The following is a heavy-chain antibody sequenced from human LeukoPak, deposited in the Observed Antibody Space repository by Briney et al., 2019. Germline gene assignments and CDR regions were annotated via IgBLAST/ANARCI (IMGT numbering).Heavy chain of an antibody. Sequence: GGSLRLSCAASGFTFSSYSMNWVRKAPGKGLEWVSSISSSSSYIYYADSVKGRFTISRDNAKNSLYLQMNSLRAEDTAVYYCARDGYSSPDFDYWGQGTLVTVSS. D-gene: IGHD6-13*01. CDR2: ISSSSSYI. V-gene: IGHV3-21*01. J-gene: IGHJ4*02. CDR3: ARDGYSSPDFDY. CDR1: GFTFSSYS.